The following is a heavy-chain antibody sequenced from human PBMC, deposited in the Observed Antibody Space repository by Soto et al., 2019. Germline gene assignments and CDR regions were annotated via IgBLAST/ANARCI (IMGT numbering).Heavy chain of an antibody. CDR2: IYWDDDK. CDR3: AHSLKADYGDYAPFDY. Sequence: QITLKESGPPLVKPTQTLTLTCTFSGFSLSTSGVGVGWIRQPPGKALEWLALIYWDDDKRYSPSLKSRLTIPMDTSKNPVVLTMTTMDPVDTATYYCAHSLKADYGDYAPFDYWGQGTLVTVSS. D-gene: IGHD4-17*01. CDR1: GFSLSTSGVG. V-gene: IGHV2-5*02. J-gene: IGHJ4*02.